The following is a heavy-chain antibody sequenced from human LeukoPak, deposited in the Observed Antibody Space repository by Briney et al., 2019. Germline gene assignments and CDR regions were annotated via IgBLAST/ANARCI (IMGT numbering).Heavy chain of an antibody. D-gene: IGHD3-10*01. CDR3: AKRAGPGKYYFDY. CDR2: IYSGGST. Sequence: GGSLRLSCAASGFTVSSNYMSWVRQAPGKGLEWVSVIYSGGSTYYADSVKGRFTISRDNSKNTLYLQMNSLRAEDTAVYYCAKRAGPGKYYFDYWGQGTLVTVSS. CDR1: GFTVSSNY. J-gene: IGHJ4*02. V-gene: IGHV3-53*01.